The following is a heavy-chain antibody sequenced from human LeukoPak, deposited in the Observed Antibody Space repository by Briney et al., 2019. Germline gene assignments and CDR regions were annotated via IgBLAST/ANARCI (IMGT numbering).Heavy chain of an antibody. CDR1: GYTFTSYG. D-gene: IGHD5-24*01. Sequence: ASVKVSCKASGYTFTSYGISWVRQAPGQGLEWMGWISAYNGNTNYAQKLQGRVTMTTDTSTSTVYMELSSLRSEDTAVYYCASVFGDGYNYAFDYWGQGTLVTVSS. V-gene: IGHV1-18*01. CDR2: ISAYNGNT. J-gene: IGHJ4*02. CDR3: ASVFGDGYNYAFDY.